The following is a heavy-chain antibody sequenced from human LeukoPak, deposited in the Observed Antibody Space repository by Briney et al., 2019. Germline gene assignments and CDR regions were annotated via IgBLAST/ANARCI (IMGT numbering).Heavy chain of an antibody. Sequence: ASVKVSCKASGYTFTGYYMHWVRQAPGQGLEWMGWINPNSGGTNYAQKFQGRVTMTRDTPISTAYMELSRLRSDDTAVYYCARDLFVSEDPRKFDYWGQGTLVTVSS. CDR2: INPNSGGT. V-gene: IGHV1-2*02. J-gene: IGHJ4*02. D-gene: IGHD3-3*01. CDR1: GYTFTGYY. CDR3: ARDLFVSEDPRKFDY.